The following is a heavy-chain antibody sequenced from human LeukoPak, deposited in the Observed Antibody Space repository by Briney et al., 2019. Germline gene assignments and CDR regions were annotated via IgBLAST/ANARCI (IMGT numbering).Heavy chain of an antibody. CDR3: ARVHSSRYYYYYYGMDV. CDR2: TYYRSKWYN. J-gene: IGHJ6*02. Sequence: SQTLSLTCVISGDSVSSDSAAWNWIRQSPSRGLEWLGRTYYRSKWYNDYAPSVKSRITINLDTSKNQFSLQLKSVTPEDTAVYYCARVHSSRYYYYYYGMDVWGQGTTVTVSS. D-gene: IGHD6-13*01. CDR1: GDSVSSDSAA. V-gene: IGHV6-1*01.